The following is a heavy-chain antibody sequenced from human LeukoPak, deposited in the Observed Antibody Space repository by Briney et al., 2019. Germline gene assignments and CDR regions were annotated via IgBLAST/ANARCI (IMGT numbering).Heavy chain of an antibody. CDR3: VLAPNSNWFDF. D-gene: IGHD2-15*01. CDR2: IHYSGSS. V-gene: IGHV4-59*08. J-gene: IGHJ4*02. CDR1: VDSFSSFY. Sequence: PSETLSLTCSVSVDSFSSFYWNWIRQSPGRGLEWIGNIHYSGSSIYNPSLRSRVTMSIDTSKKQFFLKLTSVTAADTAVYYCVLAPNSNWFDFWGQGTLVTVSS.